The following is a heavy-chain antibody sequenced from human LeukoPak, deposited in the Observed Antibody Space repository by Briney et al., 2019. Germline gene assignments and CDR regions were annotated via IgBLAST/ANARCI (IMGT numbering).Heavy chain of an antibody. CDR3: AKDPGGGSTIFGVVPNWFDP. Sequence: GGSLRLSCAASGFTFSSYAMSWVRQAPGKGLEWVSAISGSGGSTYYADSVKGRFTISRDNSKNTLYLQMNSLRAEDTAVYYCAKDPGGGSTIFGVVPNWFDPWGQRTLVTVSS. CDR2: ISGSGGST. D-gene: IGHD3-3*01. CDR1: GFTFSSYA. V-gene: IGHV3-23*01. J-gene: IGHJ5*02.